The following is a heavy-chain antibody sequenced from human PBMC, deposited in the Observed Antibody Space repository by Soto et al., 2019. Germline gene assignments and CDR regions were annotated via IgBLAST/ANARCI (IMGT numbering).Heavy chain of an antibody. J-gene: IGHJ5*02. D-gene: IGHD1-20*01. CDR1: GGSISSYY. V-gene: IGHV4-59*01. Sequence: SLTCTVSGGSISSYYWSWIRQPPGKGLEWIGYIYYSGSTNYNPSLKSRVTISVDTSKNQFSLKLSSVTAADTAVYYCARDLNWNPGWFDPWGQGTLVTVSS. CDR2: IYYSGST. CDR3: ARDLNWNPGWFDP.